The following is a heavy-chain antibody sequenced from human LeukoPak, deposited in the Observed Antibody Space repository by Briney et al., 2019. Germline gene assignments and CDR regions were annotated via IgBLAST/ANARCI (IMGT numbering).Heavy chain of an antibody. V-gene: IGHV1-8*03. Sequence: GASVKVSCKASGYSFTSYDINWVRQATGQGLEWMGWVNPNSGNTGYAQKFQGRVTITRNTSISTAYMELSSLRSEDTAVYYCARGYCSSTSCYLGQNWFDPWGQGTLVTVSS. CDR1: GYSFTSYD. J-gene: IGHJ5*02. D-gene: IGHD2-2*01. CDR3: ARGYCSSTSCYLGQNWFDP. CDR2: VNPNSGNT.